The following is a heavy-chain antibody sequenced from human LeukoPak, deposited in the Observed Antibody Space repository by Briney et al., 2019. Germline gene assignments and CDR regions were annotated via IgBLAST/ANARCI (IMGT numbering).Heavy chain of an antibody. V-gene: IGHV5-51*01. D-gene: IGHD4-23*01. J-gene: IGHJ4*02. CDR1: GFSFTSYW. CDR2: IYPGDSDT. Sequence: GESLKISCKSYGFSFTSYWIGWVRPMPGKGLEWMGIIYPGDSDTRYSPSFQGQVTISADKSISAAYLQWSSLKASDTAMYYCARHTNDYGGYGDYWGQGTLVTVSS. CDR3: ARHTNDYGGYGDY.